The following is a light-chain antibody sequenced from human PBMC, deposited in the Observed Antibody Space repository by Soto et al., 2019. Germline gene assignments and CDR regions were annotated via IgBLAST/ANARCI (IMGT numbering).Light chain of an antibody. CDR2: GAT. V-gene: IGKV1-12*01. CDR3: QQASSFPLT. CDR1: QVISSW. J-gene: IGKJ4*01. Sequence: IQMTQSPSSVSAAMGDRVTITCRASQVISSWLAWYQQRPGTAPKLLIYGATTLRSGVPSRFSGSESGTLFTLTITSLQPEHSATYYCQQASSFPLTFGGGTKVEIQ.